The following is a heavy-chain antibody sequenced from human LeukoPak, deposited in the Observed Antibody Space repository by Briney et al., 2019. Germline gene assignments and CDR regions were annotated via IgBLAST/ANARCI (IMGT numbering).Heavy chain of an antibody. CDR1: GGSISSSSYY. V-gene: IGHV4-39*07. Sequence: SETLSLTCTVSGGSISSSSYYWGWIRQPPGTGLEWIGSIYYSGGTYYNPSLKSRVTISVDTSKNQFSLKLSSVTAADTAVYYCATTYYYDTILPWGWGQGTLVTVSS. J-gene: IGHJ4*02. D-gene: IGHD3-22*01. CDR2: IYYSGGT. CDR3: ATTYYYDTILPWG.